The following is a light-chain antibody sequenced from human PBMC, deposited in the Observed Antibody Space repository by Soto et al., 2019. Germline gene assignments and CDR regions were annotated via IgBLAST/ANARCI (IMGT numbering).Light chain of an antibody. CDR3: QQSHIAPYT. CDR1: QGISSY. CDR2: AAS. J-gene: IGKJ2*01. V-gene: IGKV1-8*01. Sequence: AIRMTQSPSSLSASTGDRVTITCRASQGISSYLAWYQQKPGKAPKLLIYAASTLQSGVPSRFSGSGSGTDFTLTISCLQSEDFATYFCQQSHIAPYTFGQGTNL.